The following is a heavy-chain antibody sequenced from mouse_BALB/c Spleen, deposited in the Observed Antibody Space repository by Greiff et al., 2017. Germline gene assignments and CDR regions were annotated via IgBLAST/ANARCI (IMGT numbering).Heavy chain of an antibody. CDR1: GFNIKDTY. V-gene: IGHV14-3*02. Sequence: VQLQQSGAELVKPGASVKLSCTASGFNIKDTYMHWVKQRPEQGLEWIGRIDPANGNTKYDPKFQGKATITADTSSNTAYLQLSSLTSEDTAVYYCANHDDYAMDYWGQGTSVTVSS. J-gene: IGHJ4*01. D-gene: IGHD2-12*01. CDR2: IDPANGNT. CDR3: ANHDDYAMDY.